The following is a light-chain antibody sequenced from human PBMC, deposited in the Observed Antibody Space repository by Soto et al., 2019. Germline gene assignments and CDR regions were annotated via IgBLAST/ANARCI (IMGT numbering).Light chain of an antibody. V-gene: IGKV3-15*01. CDR2: GAS. Sequence: EIVMTRSPGTLSVSPGERATLSCRASQSVSSNLAWYQQKTGQAPRLLIYGASTRATGIPARFSGSGSGTDFTLTIRRLEPDDFAVYYCQKYGSFWTFGQGTKVDI. CDR3: QKYGSFWT. CDR1: QSVSSN. J-gene: IGKJ1*01.